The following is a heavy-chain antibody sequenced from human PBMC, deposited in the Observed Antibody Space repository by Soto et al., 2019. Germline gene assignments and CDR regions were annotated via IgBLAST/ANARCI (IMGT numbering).Heavy chain of an antibody. CDR3: ARSSPQYYYDSSGFRRLFDY. D-gene: IGHD3-22*01. CDR1: GGSFSGYY. Sequence: LSLTCAVYGGSFSGYYWSWIRQPPGKGLEWIGEINHSGSTNYNPSLKSRVTISVDTSKNQFSLKLSSVTAADTAVYYCARSSPQYYYDSSGFRRLFDYWGQGTLVTVSS. V-gene: IGHV4-34*01. J-gene: IGHJ4*02. CDR2: INHSGST.